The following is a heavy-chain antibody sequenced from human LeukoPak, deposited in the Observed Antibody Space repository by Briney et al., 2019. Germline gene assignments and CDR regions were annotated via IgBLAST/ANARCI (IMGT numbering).Heavy chain of an antibody. CDR1: GFTFSSYA. CDR2: ISYDGSNK. CDR3: ARGEGRYFDY. J-gene: IGHJ4*02. D-gene: IGHD3-10*01. Sequence: GGTLRLSCAASGFTFSSYAMHWVRQAPGKGLEWVAVISYDGSNKYYADSVKGRFTISRDNSKNTLYLQTNSLRAEDTAVYYCARGEGRYFDYWGQGTLVTVSS. V-gene: IGHV3-30-3*01.